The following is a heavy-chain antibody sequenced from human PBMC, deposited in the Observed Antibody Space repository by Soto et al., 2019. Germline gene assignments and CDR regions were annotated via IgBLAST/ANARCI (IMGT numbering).Heavy chain of an antibody. CDR3: ARLPNSPLNWFDP. CDR1: GGSISSSSYY. Sequence: QLQLQESGPGQVKPSETLTLTCTVSGGSISSSSYYWGWIRQPPGKGLEWIGSIYYTGSTSYNPSLKSRVTISVDTSNNQFSLKLSSVTAADTAVYYCARLPNSPLNWFDPWGQGTLVTVSS. CDR2: IYYTGST. D-gene: IGHD2-15*01. V-gene: IGHV4-39*01. J-gene: IGHJ5*02.